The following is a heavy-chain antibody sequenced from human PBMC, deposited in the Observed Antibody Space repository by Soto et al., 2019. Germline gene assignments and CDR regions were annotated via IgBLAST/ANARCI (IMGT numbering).Heavy chain of an antibody. V-gene: IGHV3-23*01. Sequence: EVKLLESGGGLVQPGGSLRLSCAASGFSFSNYAMTWVRQPPGKGLEWVSGVTGNADRTYYADSVKGRFTIFRDNSKNMLYLQMNSLRAEDMAIYYCVRDCSSSSCSVWKYWGQGVLVTVSS. CDR2: VTGNADRT. J-gene: IGHJ4*02. D-gene: IGHD2-2*01. CDR1: GFSFSNYA. CDR3: VRDCSSSSCSVWKY.